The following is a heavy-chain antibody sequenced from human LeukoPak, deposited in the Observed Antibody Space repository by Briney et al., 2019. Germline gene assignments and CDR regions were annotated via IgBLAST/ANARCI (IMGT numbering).Heavy chain of an antibody. J-gene: IGHJ6*02. D-gene: IGHD6-13*01. CDR1: GYTFTSYG. CDR2: ISASNGNT. Sequence: ASVKVSCKASGYTFTSYGISWLRQPLGQGLEWLGWISASNGNTNYAQKLQGRVTMTTDTSTSTAYMELRSLRSDDTAVYYCARVTSSSWDLYYYYGMDVWGQGTTVTVSS. V-gene: IGHV1-18*01. CDR3: ARVTSSSWDLYYYYGMDV.